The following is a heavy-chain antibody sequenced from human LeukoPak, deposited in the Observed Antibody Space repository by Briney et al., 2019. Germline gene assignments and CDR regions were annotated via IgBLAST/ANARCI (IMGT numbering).Heavy chain of an antibody. CDR2: IESKTDGGTT. Sequence: PGGSLRLPCAASGFTFSNAWMSWVRQAPGKGLKWVGRIESKTDGGTTDYAAPVKGRFTISRDDSKNTLYLQMNSLKTEDTAVYYCTTDTSGDDYWGQGTLVTVSS. CDR1: GFTFSNAW. CDR3: TTDTSGDDY. J-gene: IGHJ4*02. D-gene: IGHD7-27*01. V-gene: IGHV3-15*04.